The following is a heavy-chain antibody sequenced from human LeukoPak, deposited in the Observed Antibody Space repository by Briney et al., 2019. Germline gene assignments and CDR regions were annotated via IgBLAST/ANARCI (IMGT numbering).Heavy chain of an antibody. D-gene: IGHD3-3*01. CDR2: ISSSSSTI. J-gene: IGHJ4*02. V-gene: IGHV3-48*01. CDR3: ARDAELRFLEWSPAPAPAGY. Sequence: GGSLRLSCAASGFTFSSYSMNWVRQAPGKGLEWVSYISSSSSTIYYADSVKGRFTISRDNAKNSLYLQMNSLRAEDTAVYYCARDAELRFLEWSPAPAPAGYWGQGTLVTVSS. CDR1: GFTFSSYS.